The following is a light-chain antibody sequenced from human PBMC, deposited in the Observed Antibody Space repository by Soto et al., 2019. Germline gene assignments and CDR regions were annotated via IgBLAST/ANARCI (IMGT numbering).Light chain of an antibody. V-gene: IGKV3-15*01. CDR2: GGS. J-gene: IGKJ5*01. Sequence: VMTQSPATLSVSPGERATLSCRASQTISRNLAWYQQKPGQAPRLLIYGGSTRATGIPARFSGSGSETEFTLTISSLQSEDFAVYFCQQYKNWPRGTFGQGTRLEIK. CDR1: QTISRN. CDR3: QQYKNWPRGT.